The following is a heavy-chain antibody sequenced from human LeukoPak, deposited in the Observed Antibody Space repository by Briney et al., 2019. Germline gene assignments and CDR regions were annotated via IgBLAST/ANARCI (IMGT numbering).Heavy chain of an antibody. CDR3: ARHEGRVSGLRSYYYMDV. D-gene: IGHD3-10*01. CDR1: GYSFTSYW. J-gene: IGHJ6*03. V-gene: IGHV5-51*01. CDR2: IYPSDSDT. Sequence: GESLKISCKGSGYSFTSYWIGWVRQMPGKGLEWMGIIYPSDSDTRYSPSFQGQVTISADKSISTAYLQWSSLKASDTAMYYCARHEGRVSGLRSYYYMDVWGKGTTVTVSS.